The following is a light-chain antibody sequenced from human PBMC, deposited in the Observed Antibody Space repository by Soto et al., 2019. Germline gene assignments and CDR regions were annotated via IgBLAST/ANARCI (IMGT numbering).Light chain of an antibody. J-gene: IGKJ1*01. CDR3: QQYGSSPT. CDR2: DVS. CDR1: HSVSSSY. Sequence: EIVLTQSPGTLSLSPGERATLSCRSSHSVSSSYLAWYQHKPGQAPRLLIYDVSSRTTGIPDRFSGSGSGTDFTLTISRLEPEDFAVYYCQQYGSSPTFGQGTKVEIK. V-gene: IGKV3-20*01.